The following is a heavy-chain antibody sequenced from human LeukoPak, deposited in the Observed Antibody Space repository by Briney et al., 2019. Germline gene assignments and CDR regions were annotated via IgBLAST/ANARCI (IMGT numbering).Heavy chain of an antibody. CDR1: GITFSNYD. CDR2: ISATDSRT. V-gene: IGHV3-23*01. J-gene: IGHJ4*02. D-gene: IGHD3-10*01. CDR3: ARGRGGAWHFDW. Sequence: GGSLRLSCLGSGITFSNYDMNWVRQAPGKGLEWVSGISATDSRTYYADSVKGRFTISRDDSINTLFLQLSSLRAEDTAVYYCARGRGGAWHFDWWGQGTLVTVSS.